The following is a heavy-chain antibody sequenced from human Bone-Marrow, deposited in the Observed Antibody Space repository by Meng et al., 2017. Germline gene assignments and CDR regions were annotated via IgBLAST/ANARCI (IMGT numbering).Heavy chain of an antibody. CDR2: IYWNDDK. J-gene: IGHJ6*02. D-gene: IGHD6-19*01. Sequence: SGPTLVKPTQTLTLTCTFSGFSLSTSGVGVGWIRQPPGKALEWLALIYWNDDKRYSPSLKSRLTITKDTSKNQVVLTMTNMDPVDTATYYCARILKQWLVRDGYGMDVWGQGTLVTVSS. CDR3: ARILKQWLVRDGYGMDV. CDR1: GFSLSTSGVG. V-gene: IGHV2-5*01.